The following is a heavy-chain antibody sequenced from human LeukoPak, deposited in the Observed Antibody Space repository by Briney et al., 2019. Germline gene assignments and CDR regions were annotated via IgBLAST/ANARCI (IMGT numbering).Heavy chain of an antibody. CDR3: SRHEALPGDY. Sequence: GGSLRLSCAASGLTFSGATMHWVRQASGKGLEWVGHIRDKAYNYATAYAASVKGRFTISRDDSKNTAYLQMNSLKTEDTAVYYCSRHEALPGDYWGQGTLVTVSS. CDR1: GLTFSGAT. J-gene: IGHJ4*02. V-gene: IGHV3-73*01. D-gene: IGHD1-1*01. CDR2: IRDKAYNYAT.